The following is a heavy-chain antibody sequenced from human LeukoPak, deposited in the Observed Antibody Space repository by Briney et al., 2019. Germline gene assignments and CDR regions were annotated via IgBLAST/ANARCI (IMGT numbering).Heavy chain of an antibody. CDR3: AREMADNEYCSGGTCPLDY. Sequence: QAGGSLRLSCAASGFTFSVHDMHWLRQTTGKGLEGVSAIGTAGDTYYPGSVKGRFTISREDAKNSLYLEMNSLRAGDTAVYYCAREMADNEYCSGGTCPLDYWGQGTLVTVSS. CDR1: GFTFSVHD. V-gene: IGHV3-13*01. J-gene: IGHJ4*02. D-gene: IGHD2-15*01. CDR2: IGTAGDT.